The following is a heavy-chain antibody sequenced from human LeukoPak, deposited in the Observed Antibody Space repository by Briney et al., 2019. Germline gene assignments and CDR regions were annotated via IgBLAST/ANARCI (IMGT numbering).Heavy chain of an antibody. V-gene: IGHV1-3*03. D-gene: IGHD2-8*01. J-gene: IGHJ3*01. CDR1: GYTFTSYT. CDR2: ISVGNGDS. CDR3: AREHGIRDAFDF. Sequence: ASVKVSCKASGYTFTSYTIHWVRQAPGHSLEWMGWISVGNGDSKCSQEFQGRVTLTRDTSATTAYSEVSSLRPEDMAVYYCAREHGIRDAFDFWGQGTMVTVSS.